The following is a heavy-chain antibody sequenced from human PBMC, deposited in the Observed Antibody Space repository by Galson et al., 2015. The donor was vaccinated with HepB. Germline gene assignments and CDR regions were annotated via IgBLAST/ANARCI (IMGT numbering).Heavy chain of an antibody. CDR1: GYTFTSYA. V-gene: IGHV1-3*01. Sequence: SVKVSCKASGYTFTSYAMHWVRQAPGQRLEWMGWINAGNGNTKYSQKFQGRVTITRDTSASTAYMELSSLRSEDTAVYYCARGDYDFWSGYYYYYYMDVWGKGTTVTVSS. CDR2: INAGNGNT. D-gene: IGHD3-3*01. CDR3: ARGDYDFWSGYYYYYYMDV. J-gene: IGHJ6*03.